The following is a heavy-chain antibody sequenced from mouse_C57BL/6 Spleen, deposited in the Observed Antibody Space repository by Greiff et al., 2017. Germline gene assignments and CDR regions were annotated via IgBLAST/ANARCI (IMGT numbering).Heavy chain of an antibody. CDR2: IDPSDSET. CDR3: ARNYGSRPVYYFDY. J-gene: IGHJ2*01. D-gene: IGHD1-1*01. Sequence: VQLQQPGAELVRPGSSVKLSCKASGYTFTSYWMHWVKQRPIQGLEWIGNIDPSDSETHYNQKFKDKATLTVDKSSSTAYMQLSSLTSEDSAVYYCARNYGSRPVYYFDYWGQGTTLTVSS. V-gene: IGHV1-52*01. CDR1: GYTFTSYW.